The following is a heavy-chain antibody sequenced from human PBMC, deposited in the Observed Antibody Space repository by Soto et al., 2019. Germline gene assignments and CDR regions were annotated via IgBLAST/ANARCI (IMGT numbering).Heavy chain of an antibody. CDR1: GYIFTSYY. V-gene: IGHV1-46*01. CDR3: ARGYGSGSYSV. D-gene: IGHD3-10*01. CDR2: INPSGGGT. Sequence: QAQLVQSGAEVKKPGASVKVSCKAFGYIFTSYYMHWVRQAPGQGLEWMGIINPSGGGTSYAQKFQGRVTMTRDTSTSTVYMELSSLRSEDTAVYYCARGYGSGSYSVWGQGTLVTVSS. J-gene: IGHJ4*02.